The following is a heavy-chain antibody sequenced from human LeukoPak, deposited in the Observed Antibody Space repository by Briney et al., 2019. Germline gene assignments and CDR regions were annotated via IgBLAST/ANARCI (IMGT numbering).Heavy chain of an antibody. CDR2: ISGSGGST. CDR1: GFTFSSYA. J-gene: IGHJ4*02. V-gene: IGHV3-23*01. CDR3: AKDPYYYDSSGRPFDY. D-gene: IGHD3-22*01. Sequence: GGSLRLSCAASGFTFSSYAMSWVRQAPGKGLEWVSAISGSGGSTYYADSVKGRFTISRDNSKNTLYLQMNSLRAEDTAVYYCAKDPYYYDSSGRPFDYWGPGTLVTVSS.